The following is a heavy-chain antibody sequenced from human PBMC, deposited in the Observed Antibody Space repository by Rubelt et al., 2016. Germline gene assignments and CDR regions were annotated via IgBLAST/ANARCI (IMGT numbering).Heavy chain of an antibody. J-gene: IGHJ4*02. D-gene: IGHD1-26*01. V-gene: IGHV5-51*01. CDR2: IYPGDSDT. CDR1: GYSFTSYW. Sequence: KGSGYSFTSYWIGWVRQMPGKGLEWMGIIYPGDSDTRYSPSFQGQVTISADKSISTAYLQWSSLKASDTAMYYCARPGGLGGSYSSYFDYWGQGTLVTVSS. CDR3: ARPGGLGGSYSSYFDY.